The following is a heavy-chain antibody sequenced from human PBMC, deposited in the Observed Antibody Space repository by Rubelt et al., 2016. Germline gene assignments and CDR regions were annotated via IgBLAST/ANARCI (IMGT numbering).Heavy chain of an antibody. D-gene: IGHD1-26*01. CDR2: LSAYNGNT. J-gene: IGHJ4*02. V-gene: IGHV1-18*01. Sequence: QVQLVQSGAEVKKPGASVKVSCKASGYTFTSYGISWVRQAPGQGLEWMGWLSAYNGNTNYAQKLQGRVTRTTDTSTSTAYMELRSLRSDDTAVYYCARDLPPFRRYNGSFPLDYWGQGTLVTVSS. CDR1: GYTFTSYG. CDR3: ARDLPPFRRYNGSFPLDY.